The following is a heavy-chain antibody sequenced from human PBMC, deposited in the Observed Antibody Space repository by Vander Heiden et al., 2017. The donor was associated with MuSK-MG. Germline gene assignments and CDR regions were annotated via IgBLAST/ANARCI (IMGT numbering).Heavy chain of an antibody. J-gene: IGHJ4*02. CDR1: GFTFSSYA. CDR2: ISYDGSNK. D-gene: IGHD3-3*01. CDR3: ARDPIYDFWSGYFDY. Sequence: QVQLVESGGGVVQPGRSLRLSCSDAGFTFSSYAMHWVRQSPGKGLEWVAVISYDGSNKYYADSVKGRFPISRDNSKNTLYLQMNSLRAEDTAVYYCARDPIYDFWSGYFDYWGQGTLVTVSS. V-gene: IGHV3-30-3*01.